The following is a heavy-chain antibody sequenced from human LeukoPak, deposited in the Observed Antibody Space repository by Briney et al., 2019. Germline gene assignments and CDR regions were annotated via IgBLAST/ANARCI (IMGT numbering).Heavy chain of an antibody. Sequence: ASVKVSCKASGCTFSGYAISWVRQAPGQGLGWIGGIIPIFGTANYAQKFQGRVTMTTDKSMSTAYMELSSLRSEDTADYYCARANYYGSGKRDWFDPWGQGTLVTVSS. J-gene: IGHJ5*02. D-gene: IGHD3-10*01. CDR2: IIPIFGTA. V-gene: IGHV1-69*05. CDR1: GCTFSGYA. CDR3: ARANYYGSGKRDWFDP.